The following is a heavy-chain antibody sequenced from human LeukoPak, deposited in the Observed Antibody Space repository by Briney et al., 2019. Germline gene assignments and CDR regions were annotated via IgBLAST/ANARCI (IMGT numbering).Heavy chain of an antibody. CDR1: GGTFNDNY. CDR2: INHGGST. Sequence: SETLSLTCAVYGGTFNDNYWTWMRQPPGEKLEWIGEINHGGSTNYNPSLESRITMSVDTSKNQFSLKVNSLTAADTAVYYCARAPGYNSSWWLDSWGQGTRVTVSS. D-gene: IGHD6-13*01. CDR3: ARAPGYNSSWWLDS. V-gene: IGHV4-34*10. J-gene: IGHJ5*01.